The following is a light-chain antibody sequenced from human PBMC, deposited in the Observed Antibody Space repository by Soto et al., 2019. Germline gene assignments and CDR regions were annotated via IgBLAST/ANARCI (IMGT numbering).Light chain of an antibody. Sequence: ECVLTQSPVTLSFSPCEIATLSCSSIHSVSSSYLAWYQQKPGQAPRLLIYGISKRATDIPDRFSGSGSGTEFTLTISSLQPEDFATYYCQQHGQWPITFGQGTRLEIK. CDR3: QQHGQWPIT. V-gene: IGKV3-20*01. CDR1: HSVSSSY. CDR2: GIS. J-gene: IGKJ5*01.